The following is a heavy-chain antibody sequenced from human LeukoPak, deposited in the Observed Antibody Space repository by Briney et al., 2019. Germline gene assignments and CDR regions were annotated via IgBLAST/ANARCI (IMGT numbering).Heavy chain of an antibody. CDR2: IYANGDT. CDR3: AHGDYPLTY. D-gene: IGHD4-17*01. J-gene: IGHJ4*02. Sequence: GGSLRLSCAASGLTISNNYWHWVRQAPGERPEWVSIIYANGDTLYAASVRGRFTFSRDNSKNTLYLQMNSLRAEDTAIYYCAHGDYPLTYWGQGTLVTVSS. CDR1: GLTISNNY. V-gene: IGHV3-66*01.